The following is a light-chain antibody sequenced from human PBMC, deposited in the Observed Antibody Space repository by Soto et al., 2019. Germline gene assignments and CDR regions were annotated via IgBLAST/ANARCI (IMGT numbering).Light chain of an antibody. CDR2: EVS. Sequence: QSALTQPASVSGSPGQSITISCTGTSSDVGGYNYVSWYQQHPGKAPQLMIYEVSNRPLGVSNRFSGSKSGNTASLTISGLQAEDEADYYCSSYTSSSTHVVFGGGTKLTVL. CDR1: SSDVGGYNY. J-gene: IGLJ2*01. V-gene: IGLV2-14*01. CDR3: SSYTSSSTHVV.